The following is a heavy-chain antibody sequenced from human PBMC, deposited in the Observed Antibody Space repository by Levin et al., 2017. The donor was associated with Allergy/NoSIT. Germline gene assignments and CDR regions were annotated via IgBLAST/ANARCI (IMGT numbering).Heavy chain of an antibody. D-gene: IGHD5-24*01. CDR1: GFTFSASA. Sequence: GESLKISCAASGFTFSASAMHWVRQASGKGLEWVGRIRSKANSYATAYAASVKGRFTISRDDSENTADLQMNSLKTEDTAVYYCTRGRGDWYFDLWGRGTLVTVSS. CDR2: IRSKANSYAT. CDR3: TRGRGDWYFDL. V-gene: IGHV3-73*01. J-gene: IGHJ2*01.